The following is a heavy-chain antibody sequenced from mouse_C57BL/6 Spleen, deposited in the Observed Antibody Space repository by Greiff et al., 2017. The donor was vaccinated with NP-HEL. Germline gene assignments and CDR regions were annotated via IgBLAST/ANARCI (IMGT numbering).Heavy chain of an antibody. CDR2: IYPGDGDT. CDR1: GYAFSSSW. D-gene: IGHD2-5*01. V-gene: IGHV1-82*01. Sequence: VKLQQSGPELVKPGASVKISCKASGYAFSSSWMNWVKQRPGKGLEWIGRIYPGDGDTNYNGKFKGKATLTADKSSSTAYMQLSSLTSEDSAVYFCAREGAYYSKGYAMDYWGQGTSVTVSS. CDR3: AREGAYYSKGYAMDY. J-gene: IGHJ4*01.